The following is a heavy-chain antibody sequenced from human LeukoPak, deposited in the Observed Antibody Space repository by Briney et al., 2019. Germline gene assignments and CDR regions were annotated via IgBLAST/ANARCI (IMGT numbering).Heavy chain of an antibody. D-gene: IGHD6-13*01. Sequence: PGGSLRLSCAASGFTFSSYWMHWVRQAPGKGLVWVSRINSDGSSTSYADSVKGRFIISRDNAKNTLYLQMNSLRAEDTAVYYCARDSSSSWYQDWGQGTLVTVSS. J-gene: IGHJ4*02. CDR2: INSDGSST. V-gene: IGHV3-74*01. CDR3: ARDSSSSWYQD. CDR1: GFTFSSYW.